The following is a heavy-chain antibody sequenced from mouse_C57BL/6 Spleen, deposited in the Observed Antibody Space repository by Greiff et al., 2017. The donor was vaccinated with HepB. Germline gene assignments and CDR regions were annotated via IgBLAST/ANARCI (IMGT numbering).Heavy chain of an antibody. Sequence: QVQLQQSGAELVRPGASVKLSCKASGYTFTDYYINWVQQRPGQGLEWIAKIYPGSGNTYYNEKFKGKATLTAEKSSSTAYMQLSSLTSEDSAVYFCARSGYYGSSYEFAYWGQGTLVTVSA. CDR3: ARSGYYGSSYEFAY. CDR1: GYTFTDYY. J-gene: IGHJ3*01. D-gene: IGHD1-1*01. V-gene: IGHV1-76*01. CDR2: IYPGSGNT.